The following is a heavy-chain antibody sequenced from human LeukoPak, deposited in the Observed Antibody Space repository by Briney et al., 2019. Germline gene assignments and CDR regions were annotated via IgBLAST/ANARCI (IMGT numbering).Heavy chain of an antibody. Sequence: GGSLRLSCAASGFTFDDYDIHWVRQAPGKGLEWVSLISGDGGSTYYADSVKGRFTVSRDNSKNSLYLQMNSLRTEDTALYYCAKAWFGERSGGGFDYWGQGTLVTVSS. CDR3: AKAWFGERSGGGFDY. D-gene: IGHD3-10*01. V-gene: IGHV3-43*02. CDR2: ISGDGGST. J-gene: IGHJ4*02. CDR1: GFTFDDYD.